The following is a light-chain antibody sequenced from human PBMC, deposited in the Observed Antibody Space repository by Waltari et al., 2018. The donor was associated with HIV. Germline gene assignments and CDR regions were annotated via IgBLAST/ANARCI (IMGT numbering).Light chain of an antibody. CDR1: SSDIGHYNL. J-gene: IGLJ2*01. Sequence: QSALTQPASVSGSPGQSNTISCTATSSDIGHYNLVAWYQQYTGKAPKLLIYEVTKRPSVVSSRFSGSKSGNTASLTISDLQSEDEANYDCCSYGSRATFVVFGGGTRVTV. V-gene: IGLV2-23*02. CDR2: EVT. CDR3: CSYGSRATFVV.